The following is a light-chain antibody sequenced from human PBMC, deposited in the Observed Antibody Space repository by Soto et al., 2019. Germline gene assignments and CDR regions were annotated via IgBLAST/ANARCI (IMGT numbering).Light chain of an antibody. Sequence: QSALTQPASMSGSPGQSITISCTGTSSDIGRYNFVSWYQHHPGKAPKLIIYEATKRPSGVSNRFSGSKSGNTASLTISGLQAEDEADYYCASYTSSSSYVFGTGTKVTVL. J-gene: IGLJ1*01. CDR3: ASYTSSSSYV. V-gene: IGLV2-14*01. CDR1: SSDIGRYNF. CDR2: EAT.